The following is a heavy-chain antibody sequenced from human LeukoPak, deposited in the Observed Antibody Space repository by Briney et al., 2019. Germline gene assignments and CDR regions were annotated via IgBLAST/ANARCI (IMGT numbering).Heavy chain of an antibody. CDR2: ISAYNGNT. Sequence: ASVKVSCKASGYTFTSYGISWVRQAPGQGLEWMGWISAYNGNTNYAQKLQGRVTMTTDTSTSTAYMELRSLRSDGTAVYYCASGGFNYYDSSGYYHPFDYWGQGTLVTVSS. CDR3: ASGGFNYYDSSGYYHPFDY. J-gene: IGHJ4*02. CDR1: GYTFTSYG. D-gene: IGHD3-22*01. V-gene: IGHV1-18*01.